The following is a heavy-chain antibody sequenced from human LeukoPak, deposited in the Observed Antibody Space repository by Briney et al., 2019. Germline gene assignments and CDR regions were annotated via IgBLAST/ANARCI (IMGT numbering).Heavy chain of an antibody. CDR3: ARQSLLIPTNCFDL. Sequence: PSETLSLTCTISGGSINSDTYYWAWIRQPPGKGLEWIGSIHYTGSTYQNPSLKSRVTVSVDTSKNQFSLRLRSVTAADTAVYFCARQSLLIPTNCFDLWGQGTLVTVSS. J-gene: IGHJ5*02. CDR1: GGSINSDTYY. D-gene: IGHD3-10*01. V-gene: IGHV4-39*01. CDR2: IHYTGST.